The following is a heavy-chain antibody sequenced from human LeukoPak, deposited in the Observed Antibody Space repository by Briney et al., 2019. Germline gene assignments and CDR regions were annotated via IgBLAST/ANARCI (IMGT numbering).Heavy chain of an antibody. J-gene: IGHJ4*02. V-gene: IGHV4-4*07. CDR1: GGSISSYY. Sequence: SETLSLTCTVSGGSISSYYWSWIRQPAGKGLEWIGRIYTSGSTNYNPSLKSRLTMSVDTSKNQFSLKLSSVTAADTAVYYCARAPVAGSSWYTYYFDYWGQGTLVTVSS. CDR2: IYTSGST. D-gene: IGHD6-13*01. CDR3: ARAPVAGSSWYTYYFDY.